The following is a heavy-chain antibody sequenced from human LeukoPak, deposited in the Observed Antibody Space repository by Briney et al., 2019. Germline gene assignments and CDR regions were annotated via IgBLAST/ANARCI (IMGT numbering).Heavy chain of an antibody. Sequence: SETLSLTCDVSGVSINTCCYYWTWIRQPPGKGLEWIGYKYYSGSTRYNSSLRSRLTISLDTSKNQFSLRLTSVTAADTVVYYCARGRSYGFDFDSWGPGTLVIVSS. V-gene: IGHV4-61*01. CDR3: ARGRSYGFDFDS. J-gene: IGHJ4*02. CDR1: GVSINTCCYY. D-gene: IGHD5-18*01. CDR2: KYYSGST.